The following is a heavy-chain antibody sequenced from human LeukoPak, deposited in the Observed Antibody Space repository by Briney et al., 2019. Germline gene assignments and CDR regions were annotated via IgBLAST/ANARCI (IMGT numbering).Heavy chain of an antibody. V-gene: IGHV4-59*01. CDR1: GGSISSYY. Sequence: SETLSLTCTVSGGSISSYYWSWIRQPPGKGLEWIGYIYYSGSTNYNPSLKSRVTISVDTSKNQFSLKLSSVTAEDTAVYYCARDPYYYGSGSPIPWGQGTLVTVSS. CDR3: ARDPYYYGSGSPIP. CDR2: IYYSGST. D-gene: IGHD3-10*01. J-gene: IGHJ5*02.